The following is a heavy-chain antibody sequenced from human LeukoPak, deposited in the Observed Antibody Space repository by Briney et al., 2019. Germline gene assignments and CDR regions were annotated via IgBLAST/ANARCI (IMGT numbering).Heavy chain of an antibody. J-gene: IGHJ4*02. Sequence: GGSLRLSCAASGFTFDDYGLSWVRQAPGKGLEWVSGIIVNGGITGYADSGKGRFTISRDNAKNSLYLQMNSLRAEDTALYYCARGGRHYDILTGYLYYFDYWGQGALVTVSS. CDR3: ARGGRHYDILTGYLYYFDY. V-gene: IGHV3-20*04. D-gene: IGHD3-9*01. CDR1: GFTFDDYG. CDR2: IIVNGGIT.